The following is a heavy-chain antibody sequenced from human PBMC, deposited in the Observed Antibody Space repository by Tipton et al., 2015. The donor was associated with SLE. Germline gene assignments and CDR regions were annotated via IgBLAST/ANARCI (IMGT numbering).Heavy chain of an antibody. CDR2: ISAYNGNT. Sequence: QLVQSGPEVKKPGASVKVSCKASGYTLTTYGITWMRQAPGQGLEWMGRISAYNGNTNYAQKFQGRVSMTTDTSTSTAYMELRSRRSEDTAIYYCVREKSPGEYDYWGQGTLVTVSS. J-gene: IGHJ4*02. CDR1: GYTLTTYG. D-gene: IGHD7-27*01. CDR3: VREKSPGEYDY. V-gene: IGHV1-18*01.